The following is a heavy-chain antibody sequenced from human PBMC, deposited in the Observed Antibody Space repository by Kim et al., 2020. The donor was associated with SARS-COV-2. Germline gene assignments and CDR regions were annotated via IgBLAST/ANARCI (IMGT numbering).Heavy chain of an antibody. D-gene: IGHD2-15*01. J-gene: IGHJ1*01. CDR2: INHSGST. Sequence: SETLSLTCAVYGGSFSGYYWSWIRQPPGKGLEWIGEINHSGSTNYNPSLKSRVTISVDTSKNQFSLKLSSVTAADTAVYYCARGYCSGGSCYLFYFQPWG. V-gene: IGHV4-34*01. CDR1: GGSFSGYY. CDR3: ARGYCSGGSCYLFYFQP.